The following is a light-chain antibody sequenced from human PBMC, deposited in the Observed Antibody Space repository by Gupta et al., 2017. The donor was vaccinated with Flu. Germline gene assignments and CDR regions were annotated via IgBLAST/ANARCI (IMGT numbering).Light chain of an antibody. CDR2: ARS. CDR1: QSVSAY. CDR3: QQTDSTPRT. V-gene: IGKV1-39*01. Sequence: DIQMTQSPSSLSASVGDRVTITCRASQSVSAYLNWYQQKPGKAPKLLIYARSSLQSGVPSRFSGSGTVTDFTLTISRLQPEDFAIYYCQQTDSTPRTFGQGTRLEIK. J-gene: IGKJ2*01.